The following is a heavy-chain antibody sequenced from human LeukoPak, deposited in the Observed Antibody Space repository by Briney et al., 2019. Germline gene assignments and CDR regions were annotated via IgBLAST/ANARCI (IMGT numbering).Heavy chain of an antibody. CDR2: ISPDGRAV. CDR1: GFTLSNHW. V-gene: IGHV3-74*01. Sequence: GGPLTLSCAASGFTLSNHWMHWVRRVRGLGLVWVAYISPDGRAVNYADSVKGRFFISRDDANNAVILQMNSLGVDDTARYYCVRGTIDWRGFDFWGQGALVTVSS. D-gene: IGHD3-9*01. CDR3: VRGTIDWRGFDF. J-gene: IGHJ4*02.